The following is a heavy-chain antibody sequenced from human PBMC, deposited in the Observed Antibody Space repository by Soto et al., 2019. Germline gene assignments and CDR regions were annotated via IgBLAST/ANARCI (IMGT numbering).Heavy chain of an antibody. Sequence: PGGSLRLSCAASGFTFSSYEMNWVRQAPGKGLEWVSYISSSGSTIYYADSVKGRFTISRDNAKNSLYLQMNSLRAEDTAVYYCARDHLYYYDSSGYYYTHGMDVWGQGTTVTVSS. CDR2: ISSSGSTI. CDR3: ARDHLYYYDSSGYYYTHGMDV. V-gene: IGHV3-48*03. D-gene: IGHD3-22*01. J-gene: IGHJ6*02. CDR1: GFTFSSYE.